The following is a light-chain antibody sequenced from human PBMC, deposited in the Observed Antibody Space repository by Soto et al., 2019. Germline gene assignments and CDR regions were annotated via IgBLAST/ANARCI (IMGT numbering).Light chain of an antibody. CDR1: KSVSNN. CDR2: FAS. J-gene: IGKJ4*01. Sequence: ILMTQSPAILSVSPGEKVTLSCRASKSVSNNLAWYQQKPGQAPRLLIYFASTRATGIPARFSGSGSGTEFSLTISSLQSEDLAIYYCQHYDEWPLTFGGGTKVETK. CDR3: QHYDEWPLT. V-gene: IGKV3-15*01.